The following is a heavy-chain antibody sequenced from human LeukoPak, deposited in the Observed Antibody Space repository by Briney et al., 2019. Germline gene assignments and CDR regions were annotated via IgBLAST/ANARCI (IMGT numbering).Heavy chain of an antibody. CDR1: GFTFTTYS. Sequence: PGGSLRLSCAASGFTFTTYSINWVRQAPGKGLEWVSSISGSGDYTSYAHSVKGRFTISRDNAKNSLYLQMNTLRSEDTAVYYCARVVGGYSYGFFDYWGQGTPVTVSS. J-gene: IGHJ4*02. CDR2: ISGSGDYT. D-gene: IGHD5-18*01. V-gene: IGHV3-21*01. CDR3: ARVVGGYSYGFFDY.